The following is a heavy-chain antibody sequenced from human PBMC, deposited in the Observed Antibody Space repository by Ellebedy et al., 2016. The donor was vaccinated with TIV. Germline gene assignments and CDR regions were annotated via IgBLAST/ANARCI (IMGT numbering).Heavy chain of an antibody. CDR3: ARWDIADY. V-gene: IGHV7-4-1*02. CDR2: INTNTGNP. CDR1: GYSFTNYG. Sequence: ASVKVSCKASGYSFTNYGIMWVRQAPGQGLEWMGWINTNTGNPTYAQGFTGRFVFSLDTSVSTAYLQISSLKAEDTAVYYCARWDIADYWGQGTLVTVSS. J-gene: IGHJ4*02. D-gene: IGHD5-12*01.